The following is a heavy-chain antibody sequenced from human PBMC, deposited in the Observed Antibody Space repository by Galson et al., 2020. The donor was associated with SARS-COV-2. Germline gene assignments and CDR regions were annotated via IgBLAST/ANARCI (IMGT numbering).Heavy chain of an antibody. CDR1: GFNFDEYT. J-gene: IGHJ4*02. CDR3: SSQGFTGRNLEF. Sequence: GGSLRLSCEASGFNFDEYTMHWVRQVPGKGLEWVSLISWDGDTTYYADSVKGRFTISRDNKRNSLYLQMNSLRVEDSALYYCSSQGFTGRNLEFWGQGTPVTVSS. V-gene: IGHV3-43*01. D-gene: IGHD1-1*01. CDR2: ISWDGDTT.